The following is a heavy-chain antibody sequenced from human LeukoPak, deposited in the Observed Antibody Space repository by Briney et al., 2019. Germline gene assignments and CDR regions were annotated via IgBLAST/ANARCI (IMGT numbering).Heavy chain of an antibody. D-gene: IGHD1-26*01. CDR1: GFTFTNSW. J-gene: IGHJ4*02. CDR2: IKQDGSTK. Sequence: PGGSVTLSCAASGFTFTNSWMAWVRQAPGKGLEWVANIKQDGSTKNYVDSLKGRFTISRDNPKNSLYLQMNNLRADDTAVYYCTRDTDGSLDYWGQGILVTVAS. V-gene: IGHV3-7*01. CDR3: TRDTDGSLDY.